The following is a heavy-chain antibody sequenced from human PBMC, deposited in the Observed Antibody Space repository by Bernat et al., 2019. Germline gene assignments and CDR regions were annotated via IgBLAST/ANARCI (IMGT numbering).Heavy chain of an antibody. CDR1: GFTFSGSA. J-gene: IGHJ3*02. Sequence: EVQLVESGGGLVQPGGSLKLSCAASGFTFSGSAMHWVRQASGKGLEWVGRIRSKANSYATAYAASVKGRFNISRDDSKNTAYLQMNSLKTEDTVVYYCTGSVVVTAERYSGAFDIWGQGTMVTVSS. CDR2: IRSKANSYAT. V-gene: IGHV3-73*02. CDR3: TGSVVVTAERYSGAFDI. D-gene: IGHD2-21*02.